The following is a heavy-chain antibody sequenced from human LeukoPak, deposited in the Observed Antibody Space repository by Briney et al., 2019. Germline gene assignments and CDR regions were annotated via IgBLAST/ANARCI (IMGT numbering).Heavy chain of an antibody. J-gene: IGHJ4*02. D-gene: IGHD1-26*01. CDR2: ISAGGDRT. CDR3: ARSTVGTSCCTAVDY. V-gene: IGHV3-23*01. Sequence: GGSLRLSCAASGFTFSTYAMTWVRQAPGKGLEWVSGISAGGDRTYYANSVKGRFTISRDNSKNTLYLQMNSLRAEDTAEYYCARSTVGTSCCTAVDYWGQGTLVTVSS. CDR1: GFTFSTYA.